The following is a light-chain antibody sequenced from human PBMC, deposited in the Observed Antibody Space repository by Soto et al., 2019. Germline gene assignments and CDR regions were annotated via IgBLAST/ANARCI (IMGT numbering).Light chain of an antibody. CDR3: QQRSNWRVT. CDR2: DAS. CDR1: QSVNIY. Sequence: EIVLTQSPATLSLSPGERATLSCRASQSVNIYLAWYQQKPGQAPRLLIYDASNRATDIPARFSGSGSGTDFTLTISSLEPEDIAVYYCQQRSNWRVTFGGGTKVEI. V-gene: IGKV3-11*01. J-gene: IGKJ4*01.